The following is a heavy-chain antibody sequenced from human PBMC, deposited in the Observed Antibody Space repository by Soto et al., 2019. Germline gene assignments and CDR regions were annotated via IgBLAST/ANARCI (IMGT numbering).Heavy chain of an antibody. J-gene: IGHJ4*02. CDR2: ISKSDYT. Sequence: GGSLRLSCTVSGFAFNNYGINWVRQAPGKGLEWVSSISKSDYTYYSDSVKGRFAISRDNAKSSVSLQMNTLRVEDMAVYYCAREDSIIIPAVSDFWGQGTLVTVSS. CDR1: GFAFNNYG. CDR3: AREDSIIIPAVSDF. V-gene: IGHV3-21*01. D-gene: IGHD2-2*01.